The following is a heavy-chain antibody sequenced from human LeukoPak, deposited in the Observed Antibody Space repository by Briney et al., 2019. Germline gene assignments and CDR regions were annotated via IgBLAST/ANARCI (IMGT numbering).Heavy chain of an antibody. D-gene: IGHD1-1*01. CDR1: GFTFSDYD. J-gene: IGHJ4*02. CDR2: IGTAGDT. V-gene: IGHV3-13*01. CDR3: ARVAKERVGGVYYFDY. Sequence: GGSLRLSCAASGFTFSDYDMHWLRQATGKGLEWVSAIGTAGDTYYTGSVKGRFTISRENANNALYLQMNSLRAGDTAVYYCARVAKERVGGVYYFDYWGQGTLVTVSS.